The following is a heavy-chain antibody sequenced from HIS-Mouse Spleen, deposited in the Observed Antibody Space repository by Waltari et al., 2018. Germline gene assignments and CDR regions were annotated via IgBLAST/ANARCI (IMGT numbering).Heavy chain of an antibody. Sequence: QVQLVESGGGVVQPGRSLLLSCAALGFTCGILAMHWVRKAPGKGLEWVAVISYDGSNKYYADSVKGRFTISRDNSKNTLYLQMNSLRDEDTAVCYCARDMSTVVTSLFDYWGQGTLVTVSS. J-gene: IGHJ4*02. CDR3: ARDMSTVVTSLFDY. CDR1: GFTCGILA. CDR2: ISYDGSNK. D-gene: IGHD2-21*02. V-gene: IGHV3-30-3*01.